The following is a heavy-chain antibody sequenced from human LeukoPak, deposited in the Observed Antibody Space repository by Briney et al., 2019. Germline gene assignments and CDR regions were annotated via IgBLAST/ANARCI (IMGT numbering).Heavy chain of an antibody. D-gene: IGHD3-22*01. Sequence: GASVKVSCKASGYTLTSYYMHWVRQAPGQGLEWVGIINPSSGSTSYAQKFQGRVTMTSDTSTSTVYMELSSLRSDDTAVYYCAKIQNYYDSSGYYNYYSDYWGQGTLVTVSS. J-gene: IGHJ4*02. CDR3: AKIQNYYDSSGYYNYYSDY. V-gene: IGHV1-46*01. CDR2: INPSSGST. CDR1: GYTLTSYY.